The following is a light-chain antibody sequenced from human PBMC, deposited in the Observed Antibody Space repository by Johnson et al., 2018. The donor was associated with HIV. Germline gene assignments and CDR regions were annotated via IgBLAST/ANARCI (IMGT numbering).Light chain of an antibody. CDR2: ENN. CDR3: GTWDSSLSTYV. J-gene: IGLJ1*01. Sequence: QSVLTQPPSVSAAPGQKVTISCSGSSSNIGNNYVSWYQQLPGTAPKVLIHENNKRPSWIPDRFSGSKSGTSATLGITALQTGDEADYYCGTWDSSLSTYVFGTGTKVTVL. V-gene: IGLV1-51*02. CDR1: SSNIGNNY.